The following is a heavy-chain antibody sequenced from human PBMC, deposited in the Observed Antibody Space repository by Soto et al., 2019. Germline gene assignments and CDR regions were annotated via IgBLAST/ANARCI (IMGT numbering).Heavy chain of an antibody. CDR1: GGSISSYY. V-gene: IGHV4-59*08. CDR2: IYYSGST. Sequence: QVQLQESGPGLVKPSETLSLTCTDSGGSISSYYWSWLRQPPGKGLEWIGYIYYSGSTNYNPSLKRRVTISVDSSKNQFSLQLGSVTAADTAVYYCARRVAKQWLFSWYFDLWGRGTLVTVSS. J-gene: IGHJ2*01. D-gene: IGHD6-19*01. CDR3: ARRVAKQWLFSWYFDL.